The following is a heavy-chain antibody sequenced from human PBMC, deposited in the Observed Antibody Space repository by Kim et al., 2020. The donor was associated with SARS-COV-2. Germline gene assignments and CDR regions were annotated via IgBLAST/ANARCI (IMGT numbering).Heavy chain of an antibody. D-gene: IGHD3-9*01. J-gene: IGHJ4*02. CDR2: INPSGGST. Sequence: ASVKVSCKASGYTFTSYYMHWVRQAPGQGLEWMGIINPSGGSTSYAQKFQGRVTMTRDTSTSTVYMELSSLRSEDTAVYYCAREYVSYYDSLTGYFTASCFDYWGQGTLVTVSS. V-gene: IGHV1-46*01. CDR1: GYTFTSYY. CDR3: AREYVSYYDSLTGYFTASCFDY.